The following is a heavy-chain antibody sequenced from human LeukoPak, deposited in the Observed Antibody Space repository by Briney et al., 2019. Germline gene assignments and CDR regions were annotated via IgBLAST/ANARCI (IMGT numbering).Heavy chain of an antibody. J-gene: IGHJ3*02. CDR2: ISYDGSNK. CDR1: GFTFSSYG. D-gene: IGHD2-15*01. Sequence: SGGSLRLSCAASGFTFSSYGMHWVRQAPGKGLEWVAVISYDGSNKYYADSVKGRFTISRDNSKNTLYLQMNSLRAEDTAVYYCAKPSGCSGGSCYPLDAFDIWGQGTMVTVSS. V-gene: IGHV3-30*18. CDR3: AKPSGCSGGSCYPLDAFDI.